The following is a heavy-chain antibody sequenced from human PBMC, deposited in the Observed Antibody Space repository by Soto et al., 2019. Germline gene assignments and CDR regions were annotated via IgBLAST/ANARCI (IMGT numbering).Heavy chain of an antibody. J-gene: IGHJ4*02. CDR3: ARGYDTALAPIF. D-gene: IGHD5-18*01. CDR1: GGSFSSYH. Sequence: PSETLSLTCGVYGGSFSSYHWIWIRQTPGKGLEWIGEINHLTTTNYNPSLKSRVIISLDTPKNQFSLKLSSVTAADTAVYYCARGYDTALAPIFWGQGILVTVSS. V-gene: IGHV4-34*01. CDR2: INHLTTT.